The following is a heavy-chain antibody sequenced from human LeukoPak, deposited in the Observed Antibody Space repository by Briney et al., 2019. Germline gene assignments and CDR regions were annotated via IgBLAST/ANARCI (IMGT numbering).Heavy chain of an antibody. V-gene: IGHV3-23*01. CDR2: ISGSGGST. CDR3: AKVRFGH. J-gene: IGHJ5*02. Sequence: WIRQSPGKGLEWVSAISGSGGSTYYADSVKGRFTISRDNSKNTLYLQMNSLRAEDTAVYYCAKVRFGHWGQGTLVTASS.